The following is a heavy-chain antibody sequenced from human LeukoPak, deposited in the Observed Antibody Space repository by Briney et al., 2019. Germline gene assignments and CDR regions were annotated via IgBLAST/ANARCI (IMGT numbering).Heavy chain of an antibody. J-gene: IGHJ5*02. D-gene: IGHD1-14*01. CDR2: IKKDGSEK. Sequence: GGSLRLSCAASGFTFSSYWMSWVRQAPGKGLEWVANIKKDGSEKYYVDSVKGRFTISRDNAKNSLYLQMNSLRAEDTAVYYCATELRHYKGWFDPWGQGTLVTVSS. V-gene: IGHV3-7*01. CDR3: ATELRHYKGWFDP. CDR1: GFTFSSYW.